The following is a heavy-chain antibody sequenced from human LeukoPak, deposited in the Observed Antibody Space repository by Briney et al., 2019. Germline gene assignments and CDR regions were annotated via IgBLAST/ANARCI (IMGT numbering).Heavy chain of an antibody. CDR1: GFSFSTFG. D-gene: IGHD6-13*01. V-gene: IGHV3-30*18. CDR3: ANSWVYIYYGMDV. Sequence: GGSLRLSCAASGFSFSTFGMHWVRQAPGKGLEWVAVISYDGSNKYYADSVKGRFTISRDNSKNTLYLQMNSLRAEDTAVHYCANSWVYIYYGMDVWGQGTTVTVSS. J-gene: IGHJ6*02. CDR2: ISYDGSNK.